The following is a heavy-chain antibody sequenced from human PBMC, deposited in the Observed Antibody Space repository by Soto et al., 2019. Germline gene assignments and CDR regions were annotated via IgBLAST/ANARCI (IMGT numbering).Heavy chain of an antibody. V-gene: IGHV3-48*02. J-gene: IGHJ4*02. D-gene: IGHD1-26*01. Sequence: GGSLRLSCAASEFTFSSYSMNWVRQAPGKGLEWVSYISSSSSTIKYADSVKGRFTISRDNARNSLCLQMNSLRDEDTAVYYCARGPFGGTYVFDYWGPGTLVTVSS. CDR1: EFTFSSYS. CDR3: ARGPFGGTYVFDY. CDR2: ISSSSSTI.